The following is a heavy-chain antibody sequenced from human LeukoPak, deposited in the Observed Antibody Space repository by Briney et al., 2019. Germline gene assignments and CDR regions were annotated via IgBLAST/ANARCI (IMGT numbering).Heavy chain of an antibody. J-gene: IGHJ3*02. Sequence: ASVKVSCKVSGYTLTELSMHWVRQAPGKGLEWMGGFDPEDGETIYAQKFQGRVTMTRDTSTSTVYMELSSLRSEDTAVYYCARGCSSTSCYTDAFDIWGQGTTVTVSS. V-gene: IGHV1-24*01. D-gene: IGHD2-2*02. CDR2: FDPEDGET. CDR3: ARGCSSTSCYTDAFDI. CDR1: GYTLTELS.